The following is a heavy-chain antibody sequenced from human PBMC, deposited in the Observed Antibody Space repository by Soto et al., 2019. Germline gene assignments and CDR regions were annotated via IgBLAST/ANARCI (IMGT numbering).Heavy chain of an antibody. V-gene: IGHV1-58*01. D-gene: IGHD1-26*01. J-gene: IGHJ6*02. CDR1: GFTFTSSA. Sequence: SVKVSCKASGFTFTSSAVQWGRQARGQRLEWIGWSVVGSGNTNYAQKFQERVTITRDMSTSTAYMELSSLRSADTAVYYCAAAFRYSLSSWSDIVGATTPGYGMDVWGQGTTVTVSS. CDR2: SVVGSGNT. CDR3: AAAFRYSLSSWSDIVGATTPGYGMDV.